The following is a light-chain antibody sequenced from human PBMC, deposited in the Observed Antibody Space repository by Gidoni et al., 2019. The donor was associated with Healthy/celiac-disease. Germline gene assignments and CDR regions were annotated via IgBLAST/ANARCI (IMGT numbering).Light chain of an antibody. J-gene: IGLJ3*02. CDR1: SSNIGSNT. CDR3: AAWDDSLNGWV. CDR2: SNN. Sequence: QSVLPQPPSASGTPGQRATLSCSGSSSNIGSNTVTWYHQLPGTAPKLLIYSNNQRPSGVPDRFSGSKSGTSASLAISGLQSEDEADYYCAAWDDSLNGWVFGGGTKLTVL. V-gene: IGLV1-44*01.